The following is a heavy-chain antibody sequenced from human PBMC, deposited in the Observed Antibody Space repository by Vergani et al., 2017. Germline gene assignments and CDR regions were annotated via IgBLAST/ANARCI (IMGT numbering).Heavy chain of an antibody. CDR3: ARAPYCSSGSCYERGNWFDP. D-gene: IGHD2-15*01. CDR1: GGSISSSSYY. J-gene: IGHJ5*02. V-gene: IGHV4-39*07. Sequence: QLQLQESGPGLVKPSETLSLTCTVSGGSISSSSYYWGWIRPPPGKGLEWIGSIYYSGSTYYNPSLKSRVTISVDTSKNQFSLKLSSVTAADTAVYYCARAPYCSSGSCYERGNWFDPWGQGTLVTVSS. CDR2: IYYSGST.